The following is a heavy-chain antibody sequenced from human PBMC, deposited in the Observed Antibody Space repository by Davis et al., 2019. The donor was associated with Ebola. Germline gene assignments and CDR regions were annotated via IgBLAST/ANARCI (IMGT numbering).Heavy chain of an antibody. Sequence: AASVKVSCKTSGYTFSGYAISWVRQAPGQGLEWIGRINVYNGHTNYAQNFQGRVTVSTDTSTSIAYMELRRLRSDDTALYYCARDATTVTTIWFDPWGQGTLVTVSS. J-gene: IGHJ5*02. CDR1: GYTFSGYA. D-gene: IGHD4-17*01. CDR3: ARDATTVTTIWFDP. V-gene: IGHV1-18*01. CDR2: INVYNGHT.